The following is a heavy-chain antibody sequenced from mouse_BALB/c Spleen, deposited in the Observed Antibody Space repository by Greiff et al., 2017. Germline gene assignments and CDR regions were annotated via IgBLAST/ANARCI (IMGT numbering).Heavy chain of an antibody. CDR1: GYTFTSYW. J-gene: IGHJ4*01. V-gene: IGHV1-7*01. Sequence: QVQLQQSGAELAKPGATVKMSCKASGYTFTSYWMHWVKQRPGQGLEWIGYINPSTGYTEYNQKFKDKATLTADKSSSTAYMQLSSLTSEDSAVYYCASPVWLRYAMDYWGQGTSVTVSS. CDR2: INPSTGYT. CDR3: ASPVWLRYAMDY. D-gene: IGHD2-2*01.